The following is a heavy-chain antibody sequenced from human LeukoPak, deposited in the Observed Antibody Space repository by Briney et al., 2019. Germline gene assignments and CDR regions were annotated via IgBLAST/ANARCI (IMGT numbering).Heavy chain of an antibody. J-gene: IGHJ4*02. CDR1: GYTFTTYG. CDR2: ISAYNGNT. V-gene: IGHV1-18*04. CDR3: ARIYSYGNGVYYFDY. Sequence: APVKVSCKASGYTFTTYGISWVRQAPGQGLEWMGWISAYNGNTNYAQKLQGRVTMTTDTSTRTAYMELRSLRSDDTAVYYCARIYSYGNGVYYFDYWGQGTLVTVSS. D-gene: IGHD5-18*01.